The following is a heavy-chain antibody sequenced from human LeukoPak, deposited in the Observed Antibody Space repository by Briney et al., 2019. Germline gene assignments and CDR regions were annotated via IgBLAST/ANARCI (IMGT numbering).Heavy chain of an antibody. CDR1: GFTFGSYG. Sequence: GGSLRLSCAASGFTFGSYGMSWVRQAPGKGLGWVSFITPNADRTSYADSVEGRFTISRDNPGNTLYMQMNSLRDEDTALYYCAIMHGYYDGSGYWVQWGQGTLVTVSS. CDR2: ITPNADRT. V-gene: IGHV3-23*01. J-gene: IGHJ1*01. CDR3: AIMHGYYDGSGYWVQ. D-gene: IGHD3-22*01.